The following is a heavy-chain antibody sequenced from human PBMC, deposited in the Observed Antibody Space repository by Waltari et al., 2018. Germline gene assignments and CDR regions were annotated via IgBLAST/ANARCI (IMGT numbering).Heavy chain of an antibody. V-gene: IGHV3-53*01. D-gene: IGHD7-27*01. CDR2: SYSGGDT. J-gene: IGHJ3*02. CDR3: ATWTGGSLGAFDN. Sequence: EVQLVESGGGLIQPGGSLRLSCEVSGFTVSNNYIGWVRQAPGKGREWVSVSYSGGDTYDADAVRGRFTSSRDNSKNTLYLQMNSLRVEDTALYYCATWTGGSLGAFDNWGQGTMVTVSS. CDR1: GFTVSNNY.